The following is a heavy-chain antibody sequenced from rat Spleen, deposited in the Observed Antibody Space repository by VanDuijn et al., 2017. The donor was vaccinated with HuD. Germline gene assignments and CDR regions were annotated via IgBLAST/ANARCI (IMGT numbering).Heavy chain of an antibody. CDR1: GFTFSDYG. CDR2: IRSNSGTI. V-gene: IGHV5-34*01. Sequence: EVQLVESGGGLVQPGRSLQLSCVASGFTFSDYGMNWIRQARGKGLEWVAYIRSNSGTIHYADTVKGRFTISRDNAKNTLYLQLSSLRSEDTALYYCGRHDYGGYSYFEYWGQGVMVTVSS. D-gene: IGHD1-11*01. CDR3: GRHDYGGYSYFEY. J-gene: IGHJ2*01.